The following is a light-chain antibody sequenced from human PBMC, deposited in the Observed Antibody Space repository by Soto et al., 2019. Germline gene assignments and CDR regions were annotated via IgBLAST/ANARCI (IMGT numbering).Light chain of an antibody. CDR1: QSVSSSY. Sequence: EIVLTQSPGTLSLSPGERATLSCRASQSVSSSYLAWYQQKPGQAPRLLIYGASSRATGIPDRFSGSGSGTDFTLTISRLKPEDFAVYYCQQYGSSPTTFGPGTKVDI. CDR3: QQYGSSPTT. CDR2: GAS. J-gene: IGKJ3*01. V-gene: IGKV3-20*01.